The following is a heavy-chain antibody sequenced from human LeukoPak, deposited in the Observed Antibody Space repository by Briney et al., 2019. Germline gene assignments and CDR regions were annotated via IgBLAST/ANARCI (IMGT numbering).Heavy chain of an antibody. Sequence: PGGSLRLSCAASGFTFNTYWVAWFRQAPGKGLEWVANIKEDESAKHQADSVKGRFTVSRDNAQNSVYLQMSSLRGEDTAVYYCARDVGGSLDYWGQGTLVTVSS. CDR1: GFTFNTYW. CDR3: ARDVGGSLDY. D-gene: IGHD1-26*01. J-gene: IGHJ4*02. CDR2: IKEDESAK. V-gene: IGHV3-7*01.